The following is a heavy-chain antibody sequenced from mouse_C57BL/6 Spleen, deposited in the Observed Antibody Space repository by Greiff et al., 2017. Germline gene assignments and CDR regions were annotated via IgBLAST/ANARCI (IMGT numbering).Heavy chain of an antibody. D-gene: IGHD3-3*01. Sequence: VQLQQPGTELVKPGASVKLSCTASGYTFTSYWMHWVQQRPGQGLEWIGNINPSNGGTNYNEKFKSKATLTVDDTYSTAYLHLSSLTSEDSAVYYCARAWGTYCFDYWGQGTTLTVSS. CDR2: INPSNGGT. J-gene: IGHJ2*01. CDR3: ARAWGTYCFDY. V-gene: IGHV1-53*01. CDR1: GYTFTSYW.